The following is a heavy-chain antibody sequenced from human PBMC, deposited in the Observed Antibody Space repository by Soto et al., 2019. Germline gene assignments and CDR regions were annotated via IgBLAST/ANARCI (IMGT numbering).Heavy chain of an antibody. D-gene: IGHD2-2*01. CDR3: AIELGYCSCTSCYYNWFDP. CDR2: IWYDGSNK. Sequence: GGSLRLSCAASGFTFSSYGMHWVRQAPGKGLEWVAVIWYDGSNKYYADSVKGRFTISRDNSKNTLYLQMNSLRAEDTAEYYCAIELGYCSCTSCYYNWFDPWGQGTLVTVSS. V-gene: IGHV3-33*01. CDR1: GFTFSSYG. J-gene: IGHJ5*02.